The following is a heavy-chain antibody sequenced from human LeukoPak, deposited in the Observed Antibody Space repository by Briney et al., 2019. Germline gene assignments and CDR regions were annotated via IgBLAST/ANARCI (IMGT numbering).Heavy chain of an antibody. V-gene: IGHV4-59*01. Sequence: SETLSLTCTVSGGFINNYYWSWTRQPPGMGLEWIGYIHYSGSTDYNPSLKSRVTMLVDTSKNQFSLKLSSVTAADTAVYYCARGRGGYYYLDYWGQGTLVTVSS. CDR2: IHYSGST. J-gene: IGHJ4*02. CDR1: GGFINNYY. D-gene: IGHD2-21*02. CDR3: ARGRGGYYYLDY.